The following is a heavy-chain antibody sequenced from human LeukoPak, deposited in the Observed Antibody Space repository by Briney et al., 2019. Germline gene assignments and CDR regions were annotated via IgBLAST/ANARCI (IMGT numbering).Heavy chain of an antibody. CDR3: ARHWETSSWYVDY. CDR1: GGSISNYY. CDR2: IYSSGST. J-gene: IGHJ4*02. V-gene: IGHV4-59*08. D-gene: IGHD6-13*01. Sequence: SETLSLTCTVSGGSISNYYWNWIRQPPGKGLEWIGYIYSSGSTNYNPSLKSRVTISVDTSKNQLSLKLSSVTAADTAVYYCARHWETSSWYVDYWGQGTLVTVSS.